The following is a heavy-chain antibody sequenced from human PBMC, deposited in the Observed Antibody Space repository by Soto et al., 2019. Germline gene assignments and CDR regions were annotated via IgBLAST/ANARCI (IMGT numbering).Heavy chain of an antibody. CDR1: GGSISSYY. Sequence: QVQLQESGPGLVKPSETLSLTCTVSGGSISSYYWSWIRQPPGKGLEWIVYIYYSGSTNYNPPLKIRATIAVDTSKNHSSLKLGSVTAADTAVYYCARFNWYFDLWGRGTLVTVSS. CDR2: IYYSGST. CDR3: ARFNWYFDL. J-gene: IGHJ2*01. V-gene: IGHV4-59*08.